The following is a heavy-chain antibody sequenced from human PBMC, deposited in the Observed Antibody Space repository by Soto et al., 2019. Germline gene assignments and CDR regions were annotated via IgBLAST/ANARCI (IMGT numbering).Heavy chain of an antibody. CDR3: ARDELHIVVVPAAIKDYYYGMDV. CDR1: GYTFTSYG. D-gene: IGHD2-2*01. CDR2: ISAYNGNT. J-gene: IGHJ6*02. V-gene: IGHV1-18*04. Sequence: QVQLVQSGAEVKKPGASVKVSCKASGYTFTSYGISWVRQAPGQGLEWMGWISAYNGNTNYAQKLQGRVTMTTDTSTSTAYMELSSLRSEDTAVYYCARDELHIVVVPAAIKDYYYGMDVWGQGTTVTVSS.